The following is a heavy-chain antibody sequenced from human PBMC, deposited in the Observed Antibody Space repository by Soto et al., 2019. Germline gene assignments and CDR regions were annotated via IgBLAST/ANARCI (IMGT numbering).Heavy chain of an antibody. Sequence: EVQLVESGGGLVQPGGSLRLSCAASGFTFSNYWMSWVRQAPGEGLEWVANIKQDGSENSYVDSVKGRFTTSRDNAKNSVYLQMTSLRAEDTAVYYCARGRYCSGGRCYFDYWGQGTPVTVSS. D-gene: IGHD2-15*01. V-gene: IGHV3-7*04. CDR2: IKQDGSEN. J-gene: IGHJ4*02. CDR1: GFTFSNYW. CDR3: ARGRYCSGGRCYFDY.